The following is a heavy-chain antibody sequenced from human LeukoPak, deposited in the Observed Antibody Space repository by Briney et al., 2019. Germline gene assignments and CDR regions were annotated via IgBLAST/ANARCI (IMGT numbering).Heavy chain of an antibody. CDR3: VRDSPDGYTYGHYYYYMDV. J-gene: IGHJ6*03. CDR2: ILSVGTT. Sequence: SETLSLTCTVFGGSINRYYWTWIRQPAGKGLEWIGPILSVGTTNYNPSLESRINLSVDTSQNQVSLRLGYVTAADTAVYFCVRDSPDGYTYGHYYYYMDVWSKGTTVTVSS. CDR1: GGSINRYY. D-gene: IGHD5-18*01. V-gene: IGHV4-4*07.